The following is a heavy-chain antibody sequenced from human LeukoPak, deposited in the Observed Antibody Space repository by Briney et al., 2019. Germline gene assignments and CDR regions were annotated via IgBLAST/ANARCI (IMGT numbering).Heavy chain of an antibody. D-gene: IGHD3-22*01. CDR2: IYYSGST. J-gene: IGHJ4*02. CDR3: ARDAATPGMYDSRPN. Sequence: SETLSLTCTVSGGSISSGGYYWSWIRQLPGKGLEWIGYIYYSGSTYYNPSLKSRVTISVDTSKNQFSLKLSSVTAADTAVYYCARDAATPGMYDSRPNWGQGTLVTVSS. V-gene: IGHV4-31*03. CDR1: GGSISSGGYY.